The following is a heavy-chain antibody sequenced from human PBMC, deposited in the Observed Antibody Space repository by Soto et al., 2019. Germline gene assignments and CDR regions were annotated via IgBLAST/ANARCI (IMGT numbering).Heavy chain of an antibody. J-gene: IGHJ4*02. CDR1: GGTFSSYA. V-gene: IGHV1-69*13. D-gene: IGHD3-22*01. CDR3: ARNYYDSSGYFLY. CDR2: IIPIFGTA. Sequence: SVKVSCKASGGTFSSYAISWVRQAPGQGLEWMGGIIPIFGTANYAQKFQGRVTITADESTSTAYMELSSLRSEDSAVYYCARNYYDSSGYFLYWGQGTLVTVSS.